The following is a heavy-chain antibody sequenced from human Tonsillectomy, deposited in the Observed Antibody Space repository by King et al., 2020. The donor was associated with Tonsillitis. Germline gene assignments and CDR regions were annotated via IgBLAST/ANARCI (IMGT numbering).Heavy chain of an antibody. Sequence: QLVQSGAEVKKPGSSVKVSCKASGGSFSYYAISWVRQAPGQGLEWMGGIIPLFGTANYTQKFQGRVTITADESTSTAYMELSGLRSEDTAIYYCARDEVGATKYFDYWGQGTLVTVSS. CDR3: ARDEVGATKYFDY. CDR2: IIPLFGTA. J-gene: IGHJ4*02. V-gene: IGHV1-69*01. CDR1: GGSFSYYA. D-gene: IGHD1-26*01.